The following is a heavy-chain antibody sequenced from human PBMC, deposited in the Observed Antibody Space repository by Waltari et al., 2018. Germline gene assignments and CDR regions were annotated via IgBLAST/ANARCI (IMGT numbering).Heavy chain of an antibody. V-gene: IGHV3-9*01. Sequence: EVQLVESGGGLVQPDRSLRLSCAASGFSFDDYAMHWVRQAPGKGLEWVSGMSWKSGSTAYADSVEGRFTISRDNAKNSLYLQMHSLRPEDTALYYCVKDRGLYSSSSGLDYWGQGTLVTVSS. J-gene: IGHJ4*02. D-gene: IGHD6-6*01. CDR3: VKDRGLYSSSSGLDY. CDR2: MSWKSGST. CDR1: GFSFDDYA.